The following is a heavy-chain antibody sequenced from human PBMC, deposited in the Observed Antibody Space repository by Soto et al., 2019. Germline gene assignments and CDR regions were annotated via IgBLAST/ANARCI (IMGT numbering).Heavy chain of an antibody. Sequence: PGESLKISCKGSGYSFTSYWIGWVRQMPGKGLEWTGIIYPGDSDTRYSPSFQGQVTISADKSISTAYLQWSSLKASDTAMYYCARGKRPPYYYYGMDVWGQGTTVTVSS. CDR2: IYPGDSDT. CDR1: GYSFTSYW. J-gene: IGHJ6*02. V-gene: IGHV5-51*01. CDR3: ARGKRPPYYYYGMDV.